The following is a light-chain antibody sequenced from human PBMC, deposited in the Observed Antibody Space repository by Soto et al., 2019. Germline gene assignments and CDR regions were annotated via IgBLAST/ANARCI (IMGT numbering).Light chain of an antibody. J-gene: IGKJ4*01. CDR3: QQRSNWPPLT. CDR2: GAS. CDR1: QSVGTF. Sequence: EVVLTQTPGTLSLSPGGRASLSCRASQSVGTFLAWYQQRSGQAPRLLIYGASTRASGIPDRFSGSGSGTDFTLTISSLQSEDFAVYYCQQRSNWPPLTFGGGTKVDIK. V-gene: IGKV3-11*01.